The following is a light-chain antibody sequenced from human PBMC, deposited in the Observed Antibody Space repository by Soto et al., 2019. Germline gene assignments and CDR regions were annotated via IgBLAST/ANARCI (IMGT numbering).Light chain of an antibody. Sequence: EIVLTQSPATLSLSPGERATLSCRASQSVSSYLAWYQQKPGQAPRLLIYDASNRATGIPARFSGSGSGTDFTLTISSLEPEDFAVYYCQQRSNWPGYTFGQGTKLE. CDR2: DAS. V-gene: IGKV3-11*01. CDR1: QSVSSY. CDR3: QQRSNWPGYT. J-gene: IGKJ2*01.